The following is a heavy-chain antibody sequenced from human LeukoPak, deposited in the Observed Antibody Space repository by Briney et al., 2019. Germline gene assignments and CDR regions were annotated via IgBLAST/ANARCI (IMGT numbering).Heavy chain of an antibody. V-gene: IGHV3-23*01. CDR1: GLTFSSNA. Sequence: GGSLRLSCAASGLTFSSNAMSWVRQAPGKGLEWVSPISGSGGSTYYADSVKGRFTISRENSKKKLYLQMNSLRAEDTAVYYCATHGSGSYRYYFDYWGQGTLVTVSS. J-gene: IGHJ4*02. CDR3: ATHGSGSYRYYFDY. D-gene: IGHD3-10*01. CDR2: ISGSGGST.